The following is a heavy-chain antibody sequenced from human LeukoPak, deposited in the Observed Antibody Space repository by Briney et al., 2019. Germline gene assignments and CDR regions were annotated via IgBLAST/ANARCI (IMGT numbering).Heavy chain of an antibody. Sequence: GGSLRLSCAASGFTFSSYSMNWVRQAPGKGLEWISYIGISSGNTKYADSVKGRFTISGDKAKNSVYLQMNSLRVEDTVVYYCARDTKYAFDNWGQGTLVTVSS. CDR2: IGISSGNT. J-gene: IGHJ4*02. D-gene: IGHD2-2*01. V-gene: IGHV3-48*01. CDR3: ARDTKYAFDN. CDR1: GFTFSSYS.